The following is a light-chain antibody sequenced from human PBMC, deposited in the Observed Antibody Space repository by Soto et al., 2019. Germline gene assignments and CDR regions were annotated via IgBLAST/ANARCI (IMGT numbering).Light chain of an antibody. V-gene: IGKV3-20*01. Sequence: EIVLTQSPGTLSLSPGERATLSCRASQSVSSYLAWYQQKPGQAPRLLIYGASTRATGVPDRFSGSGSGTDFTLTISRLEPEDFAVYYCQQYTAWPLTFGQGTKVDIK. J-gene: IGKJ1*01. CDR3: QQYTAWPLT. CDR2: GAS. CDR1: QSVSSY.